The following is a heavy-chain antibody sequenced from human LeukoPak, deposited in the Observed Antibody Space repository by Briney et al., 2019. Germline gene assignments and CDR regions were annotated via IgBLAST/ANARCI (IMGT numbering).Heavy chain of an antibody. J-gene: IGHJ3*02. D-gene: IGHD2-15*01. V-gene: IGHV4-4*07. CDR2: IYTRGST. Sequence: SETLSLNCTVAGGSIDNYYWSWIRQPAEKGLEWIGRIYTRGSTNYNPSLKSRVTMSVDTSKNQFSLKLSSVTAADTAVYYCARGRYCSADICSGGDAFDIWGQGTMVSVSS. CDR1: GGSIDNYY. CDR3: ARGRYCSADICSGGDAFDI.